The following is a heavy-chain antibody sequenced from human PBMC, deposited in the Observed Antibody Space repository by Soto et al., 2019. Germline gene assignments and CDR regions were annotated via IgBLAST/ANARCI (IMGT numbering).Heavy chain of an antibody. CDR1: GGSISSYY. V-gene: IGHV4-59*01. CDR3: ASTYYDFWSGYPYNWFDP. J-gene: IGHJ5*02. CDR2: IYYSGST. D-gene: IGHD3-3*01. Sequence: QVQLQESGPGLVKPSETLSLTCTVSGGSISSYYWSWIRQPPGKGLEWIGYIYYSGSTNYNPSLKGRVTISVDTSKNQFSLKLSSVTAADTAVYYCASTYYDFWSGYPYNWFDPWGQGTLVTVSS.